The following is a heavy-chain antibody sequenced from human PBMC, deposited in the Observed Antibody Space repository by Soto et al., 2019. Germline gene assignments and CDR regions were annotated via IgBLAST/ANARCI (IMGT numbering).Heavy chain of an antibody. CDR3: ARQGWDSSYYGDDF. Sequence: NPXGTLCLTCAVSGGPLSGYFWNGIRQSPEKGLEWIGEISHRGTTTYNPSLKSRVTISIDTSKNQFSLRLTSVTVADTAVYYCARQGWDSSYYGDDFWGQGTLVTVSS. D-gene: IGHD3-22*01. J-gene: IGHJ4*02. CDR2: ISHRGTT. CDR1: GGPLSGYF. V-gene: IGHV4-34*01.